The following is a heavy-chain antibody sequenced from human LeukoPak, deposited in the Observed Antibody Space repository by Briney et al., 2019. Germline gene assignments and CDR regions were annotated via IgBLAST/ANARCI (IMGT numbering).Heavy chain of an antibody. CDR3: ARESLPYDSSGSFDY. J-gene: IGHJ4*02. V-gene: IGHV1-69*04. D-gene: IGHD3-22*01. CDR1: GGTFSSYA. CDR2: IIPILGIA. Sequence: AAVKVPCKASGGTFSSYAISWVRQAPGQGLEWMGRIIPILGIANYAQKFQGRVTITADKSTSTAYMELSSLRSEDTAVYYCARESLPYDSSGSFDYWGQGTLVTVSS.